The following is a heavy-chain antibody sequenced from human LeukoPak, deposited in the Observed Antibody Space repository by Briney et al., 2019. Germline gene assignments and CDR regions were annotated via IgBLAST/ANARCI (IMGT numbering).Heavy chain of an antibody. Sequence: GASVKVSFKASGDTFTNYYIHWVRQAPGQGLEWMGIINPSGSSTSYAQKFQGRVTMTRDTSTSTVNMELSNLRSEDTAVYYCAREGFYGRELFPAFDYWGQGTLVTVSS. J-gene: IGHJ4*02. CDR2: INPSGSST. V-gene: IGHV1-46*01. D-gene: IGHD3-10*01. CDR1: GDTFTNYY. CDR3: AREGFYGRELFPAFDY.